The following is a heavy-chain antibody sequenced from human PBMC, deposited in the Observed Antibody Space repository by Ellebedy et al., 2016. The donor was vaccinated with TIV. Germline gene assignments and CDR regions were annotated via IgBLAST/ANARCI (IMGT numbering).Heavy chain of an antibody. CDR1: GGTFSSYA. CDR3: ARGVGAVATVY. Sequence: SVKVSCXASGGTFSSYAIIWVRHAPGQGLEWMGGIIPIFGTANYAQKFQGRVTITADESTSTAYMELSSLRSEDTAVYYCARGVGAVATVYWGQGTLVTVSS. V-gene: IGHV1-69*13. J-gene: IGHJ4*02. CDR2: IIPIFGTA. D-gene: IGHD5-12*01.